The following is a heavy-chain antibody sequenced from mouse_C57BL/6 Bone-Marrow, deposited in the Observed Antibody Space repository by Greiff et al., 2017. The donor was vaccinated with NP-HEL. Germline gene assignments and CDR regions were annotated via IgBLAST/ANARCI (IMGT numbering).Heavy chain of an antibody. V-gene: IGHV5-17*01. CDR3: ARSRSGGDPYYDAMDY. CDR1: GFTFSDYG. J-gene: IGHJ4*01. CDR2: ISSGISTI. D-gene: IGHD2-13*01. Sequence: EVQRVESGGGLVKPGGSLKLSCAASGFTFSDYGMHWVRQAPEKGLEWVAYISSGISTIYYADTVKGRFTFTRDNANNTLFLQMTSLRSEDTAMYYGARSRSGGDPYYDAMDYWGQGTSVTVSS.